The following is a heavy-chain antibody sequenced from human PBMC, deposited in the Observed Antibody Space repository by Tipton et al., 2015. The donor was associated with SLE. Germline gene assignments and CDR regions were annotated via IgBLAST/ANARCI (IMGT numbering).Heavy chain of an antibody. J-gene: IGHJ6*02. CDR3: AKGVRSMVMTTVTVGMDV. CDR2: ISYDGSNK. D-gene: IGHD4-17*01. V-gene: IGHV3-30*04. CDR1: GFTFSTYA. Sequence: SLRLSCAASGFTFSTYAMHWVRQAPGKGLEWVAVISYDGSNKYYADSVKGRFTISRDNSKNTLYLQMSSLKAEDTAVYYCAKGVRSMVMTTVTVGMDVWGQGTTVTVSS.